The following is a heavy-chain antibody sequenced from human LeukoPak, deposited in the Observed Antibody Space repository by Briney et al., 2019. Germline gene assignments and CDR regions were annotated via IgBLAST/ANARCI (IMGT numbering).Heavy chain of an antibody. J-gene: IGHJ4*02. CDR3: AKVRVGTTTYFDY. CDR1: GFTFSSYA. V-gene: IGHV3-23*01. CDR2: ISDSGGRT. D-gene: IGHD1-26*01. Sequence: GGSLRLSCAASGFTFSSYAMSWVRQAPGKGLEGVSGISDSGGRTYYADSVKGRFTVSRDNSKNTLYLQMNSLRAEHTAVYYCAKVRVGTTTYFDYWGQGTLVTVSS.